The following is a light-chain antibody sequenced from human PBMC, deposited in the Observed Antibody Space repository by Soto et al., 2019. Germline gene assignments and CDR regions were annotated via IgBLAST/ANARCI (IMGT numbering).Light chain of an antibody. CDR2: DAS. Sequence: EIARTQSPATLSVSPGERATLSCRASQSVSSKLAWYQQKPGQAPRLLIYDASTRATGIPARFSGSGSGTDFSLTISRLEPEDSAVYYCQQYGSSPITVGPGTRLEIK. CDR3: QQYGSSPIT. V-gene: IGKV3-15*01. J-gene: IGKJ5*01. CDR1: QSVSSK.